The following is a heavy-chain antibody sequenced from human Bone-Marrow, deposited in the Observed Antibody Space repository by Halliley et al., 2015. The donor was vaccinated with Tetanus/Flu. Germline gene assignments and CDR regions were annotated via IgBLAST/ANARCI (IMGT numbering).Heavy chain of an antibody. V-gene: IGHV3-66*01. CDR2: IYIGGGT. J-gene: IGHJ4*02. CDR3: ARGGNTGHYYAPWYFDY. Sequence: SVIYIGGGTYYADSVKGRFTISTDNSKNTLYLQMNSLRAEDTAVYYCARGGNTGHYYAPWYFDYWGQGTLVTVSS. D-gene: IGHD1-26*01.